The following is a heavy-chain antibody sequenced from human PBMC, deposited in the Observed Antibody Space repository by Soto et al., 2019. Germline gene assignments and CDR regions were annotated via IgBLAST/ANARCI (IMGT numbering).Heavy chain of an antibody. Sequence: VGSLRLSCAASGFTFSTYWMSWVRQAPGKGLEWVANIKQDGSEKYYVDSVEGRFTLSRDNAKNSLQVQMNSLRAEDTAIYFCARVAYRSGWIFDYWGQGTLVTVSS. CDR3: ARVAYRSGWIFDY. V-gene: IGHV3-7*01. D-gene: IGHD6-19*01. J-gene: IGHJ4*01. CDR2: IKQDGSEK. CDR1: GFTFSTYW.